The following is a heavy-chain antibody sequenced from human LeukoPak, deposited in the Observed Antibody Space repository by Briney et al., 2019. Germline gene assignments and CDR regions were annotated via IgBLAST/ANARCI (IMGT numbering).Heavy chain of an antibody. J-gene: IGHJ4*02. CDR1: GYTFTGYY. CDR2: INPNSGGT. D-gene: IGHD2-2*01. Sequence: ASVKVSCKASGYTFTGYYMHWVRQAPGQGLEWMGWINPNSGGTNYAQKFQGRVTMTRDTSISTAYMELSRLRSDDTAGYYCARDLIVVVPAAMEDYWGQGTLVTVSS. V-gene: IGHV1-2*02. CDR3: ARDLIVVVPAAMEDY.